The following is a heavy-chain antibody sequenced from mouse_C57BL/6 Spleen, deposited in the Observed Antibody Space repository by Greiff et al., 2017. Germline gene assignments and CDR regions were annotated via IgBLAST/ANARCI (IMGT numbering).Heavy chain of an antibody. J-gene: IGHJ4*01. CDR2: IYPGSGNT. CDR1: GYSFTSYY. Sequence: QVQLQQSGPELVKPGASVKISCKASGYSFTSYYIHWVKQRPGQGLEWIGWIYPGSGNTKYNEKFKGKATLTADTSSSTAYMQLSSLTSEDSAVYYCARTDNCPYAMDYWGQGTSVTVSS. V-gene: IGHV1-66*01. D-gene: IGHD4-1*02. CDR3: ARTDNCPYAMDY.